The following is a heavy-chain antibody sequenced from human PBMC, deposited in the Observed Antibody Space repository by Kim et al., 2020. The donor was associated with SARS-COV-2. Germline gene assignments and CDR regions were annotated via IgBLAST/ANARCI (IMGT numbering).Heavy chain of an antibody. CDR1: GFTFSSYG. CDR2: ISYDGSNK. J-gene: IGHJ4*02. Sequence: GGSLRLSCAASGFTFSSYGMHWVRQAPGKGLEWVAVISYDGSNKYYADSVKGRFTISRDNSKNTLYLQMNSLRAEDTAVYYCARGYYYGSGTHMGGFDYWVQGTLVTVSS. CDR3: ARGYYYGSGTHMGGFDY. V-gene: IGHV3-33*05. D-gene: IGHD3-10*01.